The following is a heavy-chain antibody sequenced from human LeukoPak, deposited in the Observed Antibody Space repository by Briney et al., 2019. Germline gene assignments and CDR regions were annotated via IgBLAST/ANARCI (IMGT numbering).Heavy chain of an antibody. CDR1: GGSISSYY. Sequence: SETLSLTCTVSGGSISSYYWSWIRQPPGKGLERIGYIYYSGSTNYNPSLKSRVTISVDTSKNQFSLKLSSVTAADTAVYYCARDLVYSSGWYGGYWYFDLWGRGTLVTVSS. CDR2: IYYSGST. V-gene: IGHV4-59*01. J-gene: IGHJ2*01. CDR3: ARDLVYSSGWYGGYWYFDL. D-gene: IGHD6-19*01.